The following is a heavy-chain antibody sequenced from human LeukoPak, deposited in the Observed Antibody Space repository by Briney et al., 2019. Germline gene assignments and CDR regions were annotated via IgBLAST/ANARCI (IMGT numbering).Heavy chain of an antibody. J-gene: IGHJ4*02. CDR1: GFTVSNYW. V-gene: IGHV3-74*01. D-gene: IGHD6-19*01. CDR2: VNSDRRSV. CDR3: TRERNNGWDS. Sequence: GGSLRLSCAASGFTVSNYWMHWVRQAPGEGLVWVSRVNSDRRSVAYADSVQGRFTISTDNTKNTVYLQMDSLRAEDTAVYYCTRERNNGWDSWGQGTLVSVCS.